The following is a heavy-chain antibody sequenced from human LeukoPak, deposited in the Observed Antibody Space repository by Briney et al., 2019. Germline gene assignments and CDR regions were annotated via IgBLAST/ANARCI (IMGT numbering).Heavy chain of an antibody. V-gene: IGHV1-18*01. D-gene: IGHD4-23*01. CDR3: ARETPSRYFDY. CDR1: GYTFTSYG. J-gene: IGHJ4*02. CDR2: ISAYNGNT. Sequence: ASVRVSCKASGYTFTSYGISWVRQAPGQGLEWMGWISAYNGNTNYAQKLQGRVTMTTDTSTSAAYMELRSLRSDDTAVYYCARETPSRYFDYWGQGTLVTVSS.